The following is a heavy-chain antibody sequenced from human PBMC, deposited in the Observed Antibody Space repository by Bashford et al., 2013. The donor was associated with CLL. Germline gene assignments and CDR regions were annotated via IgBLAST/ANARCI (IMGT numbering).Heavy chain of an antibody. D-gene: IGHD3-22*01. CDR1: GGSFSGYY. V-gene: IGHV4-34*01. J-gene: IGHJ6*02. CDR2: VNHSGST. CDR3: ARGPMIVVVINPGEPYYYYYYGMDV. Sequence: SETLSLTCAVYGGSFSGYYWSWIRQPPREGAWSGLGKVNHSGSTNYNPSLKSRVTISVDTSKNQFSLKLSSVTAADTAAYYCARGPMIVVVINPGEPYYYYYYGMDVWGRRDRRSPSP.